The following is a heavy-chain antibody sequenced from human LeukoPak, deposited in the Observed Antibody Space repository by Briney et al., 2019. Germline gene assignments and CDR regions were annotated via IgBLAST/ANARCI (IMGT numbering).Heavy chain of an antibody. CDR2: IYYSGST. Sequence: SETLSLTCTVSGGSISSYYWSGIRQPPGKGLEWIGYIYYSGSTNYNPSLKSRVTISVDTSKNQFSLKLSSVTAADTAVYYCARRGRYSSGWYRDYWGQGTLVTVSS. CDR1: GGSISSYY. CDR3: ARRGRYSSGWYRDY. D-gene: IGHD6-19*01. V-gene: IGHV4-59*12. J-gene: IGHJ4*02.